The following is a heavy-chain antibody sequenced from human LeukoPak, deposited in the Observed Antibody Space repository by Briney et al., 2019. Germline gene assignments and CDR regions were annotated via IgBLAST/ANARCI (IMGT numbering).Heavy chain of an antibody. CDR2: MNPNSGNT. D-gene: IGHD6-6*01. Sequence: ASVNVSCKAPGYTFSTYDINWVRQATGQGLEWMGWMNPNSGNTGYAQKFQGRVTLTRNTSINTAYMELSSLKSEDTAVYYCVRGIIAARRGSWFDPWGQGTLVTVSS. CDR3: VRGIIAARRGSWFDP. V-gene: IGHV1-8*02. CDR1: GYTFSTYD. J-gene: IGHJ5*02.